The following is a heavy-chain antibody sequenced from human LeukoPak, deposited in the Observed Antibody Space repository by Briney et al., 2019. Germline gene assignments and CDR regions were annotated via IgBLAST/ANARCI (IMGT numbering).Heavy chain of an antibody. V-gene: IGHV3-64*04. Sequence: PGRSLRLSCSASGFTFGIYAMHWVRQAPGKGLEYVAVISSNGGTTYYADSVKGRFTISRENSKNTLYLQMNSLRAEDTAVYYCARLRVAYSSGWCFDYWGQGTLVTVSS. CDR1: GFTFGIYA. J-gene: IGHJ4*02. D-gene: IGHD6-19*01. CDR3: ARLRVAYSSGWCFDY. CDR2: ISSNGGTT.